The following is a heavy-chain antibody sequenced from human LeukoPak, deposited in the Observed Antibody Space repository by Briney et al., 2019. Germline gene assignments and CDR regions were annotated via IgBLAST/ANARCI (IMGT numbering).Heavy chain of an antibody. V-gene: IGHV4-59*08. Sequence: SGTLSLTCTVFGVSIFSYYWNWIRQPPGQGLEWIGYIHYSGTTNYNPSLKSRVTISVDTSKSQFSLQLTSATAADTAIYYCATGRSIRYFDYWGQGTLLSVSS. D-gene: IGHD3-9*01. CDR2: IHYSGTT. CDR1: GVSIFSYY. J-gene: IGHJ4*02. CDR3: ATGRSIRYFDY.